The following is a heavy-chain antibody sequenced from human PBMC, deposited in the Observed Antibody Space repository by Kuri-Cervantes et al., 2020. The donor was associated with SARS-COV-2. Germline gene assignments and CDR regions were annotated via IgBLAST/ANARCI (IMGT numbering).Heavy chain of an antibody. D-gene: IGHD6-19*01. CDR1: GGTFSSYA. CDR3: AREGGIAVAGTGFDY. CDR2: INPSGGGT. V-gene: IGHV1-46*01. J-gene: IGHJ4*02. Sequence: ASVKVSCKASGGTFSSYAISWVRQAPGQGLEWMGIINPSGGGTRYPQRFQDRISMTRDTSISTAYMELSRLRSDDTAVYYCAREGGIAVAGTGFDYWGQGTLVTVSS.